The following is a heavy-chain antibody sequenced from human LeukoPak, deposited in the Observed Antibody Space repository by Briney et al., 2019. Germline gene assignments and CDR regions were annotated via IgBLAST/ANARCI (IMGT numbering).Heavy chain of an antibody. CDR2: INHSGST. J-gene: IGHJ4*02. D-gene: IGHD6-13*01. CDR3: ARRTSRVIAAAVGYYFDY. Sequence: SETLSLTCAVYGGSFSGYYWSWIRQPPGKGLEWIGEINHSGSTNYNPSLKSRVTISVDTSKNQFSLKLSSVTAADTAVYYCARRTSRVIAAAVGYYFDYWGQGTLVTVSS. V-gene: IGHV4-34*01. CDR1: GGSFSGYY.